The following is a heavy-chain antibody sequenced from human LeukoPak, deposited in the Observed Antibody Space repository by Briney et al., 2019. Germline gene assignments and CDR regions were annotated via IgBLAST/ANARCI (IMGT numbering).Heavy chain of an antibody. V-gene: IGHV5-51*01. CDR1: GSLFTTSW. Sequence: GGSLQISCKASGSLFTTSWIAGVRQMPGKGLEWRGIIYPGDSDTRYSPSFQGQVTISADKSITTAYLQWSSLKASDTAMYFCARLRDRGVASPADYWGQGTLVTVSS. D-gene: IGHD6-13*01. CDR3: ARLRDRGVASPADY. J-gene: IGHJ4*02. CDR2: IYPGDSDT.